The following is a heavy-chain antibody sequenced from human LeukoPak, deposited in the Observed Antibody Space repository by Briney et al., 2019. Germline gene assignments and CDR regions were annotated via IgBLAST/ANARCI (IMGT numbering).Heavy chain of an antibody. J-gene: IGHJ3*02. CDR2: INPSGGST. CDR3: ARDGISRYGAFDI. D-gene: IGHD5-18*01. CDR1: GYTFTSYY. V-gene: IGHV1-46*01. Sequence: ASVKVSCKASGYTFTSYYMHWVRQAPGQGLEWMGIINPSGGSTSYAQKFRGRVTMTRDMSTNTVYMELSSLRSDDTAVYYCARDGISRYGAFDIWGHGTMITVSS.